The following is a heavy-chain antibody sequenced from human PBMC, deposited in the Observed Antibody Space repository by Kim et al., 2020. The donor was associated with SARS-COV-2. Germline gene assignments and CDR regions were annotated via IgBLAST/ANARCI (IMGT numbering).Heavy chain of an antibody. D-gene: IGHD3-10*01. Sequence: IYYADSVKGRFTISRDNAKNSLYLQMSSLRGEDTAVYYCARPPGSRPRLGYWGQGTLVTVSS. CDR2: I. J-gene: IGHJ4*02. CDR3: ARPPGSRPRLGY. V-gene: IGHV3-21*01.